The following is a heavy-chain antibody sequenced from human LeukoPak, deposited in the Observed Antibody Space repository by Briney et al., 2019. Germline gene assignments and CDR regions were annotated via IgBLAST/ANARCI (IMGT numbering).Heavy chain of an antibody. J-gene: IGHJ6*02. V-gene: IGHV3-23*01. D-gene: IGHD3-9*01. Sequence: QSGGSLRLSCAASGFTFSSYAMSWVRQAPGKGLEWVSAISGSGGSTYYADSVKGRFTISRDNSKNTLFLQMNSLRAEDTAVYYCAKDSLRYFDWTLASWPFRYYYYVMDVWGQGTTVTVSS. CDR3: AKDSLRYFDWTLASWPFRYYYYVMDV. CDR1: GFTFSSYA. CDR2: ISGSGGST.